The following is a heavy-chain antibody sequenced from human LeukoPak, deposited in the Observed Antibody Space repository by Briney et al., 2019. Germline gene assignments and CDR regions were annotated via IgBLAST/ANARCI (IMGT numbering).Heavy chain of an antibody. CDR1: GGSFSGYY. Sequence: SETPSLTCAVYGGSFSGYYWSWIRQPPGKGLEWIGEINHSGSTNYNPSRKSRVTISVDTSKNQFSLKLSSVTAADTAVYYCARQDSSSWYISGYWGQGTLVTVSS. J-gene: IGHJ4*02. CDR3: ARQDSSSWYISGY. CDR2: INHSGST. V-gene: IGHV4-34*01. D-gene: IGHD6-13*01.